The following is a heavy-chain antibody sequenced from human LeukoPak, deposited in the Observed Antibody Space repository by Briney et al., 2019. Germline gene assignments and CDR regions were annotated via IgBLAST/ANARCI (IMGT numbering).Heavy chain of an antibody. CDR2: ISGSGSNT. D-gene: IGHD3-10*01. V-gene: IGHV3-23*01. Sequence: GGTLRLSCAASGFTFSSYGMSWVRQAPGKGLEWVSGISGSGSNTYYADSVKGRFTISRDNPKNTLYLQMNSLRAEDTAVYYCARHGFGVFEGYWGQGTLVTVSS. CDR1: GFTFSSYG. CDR3: ARHGFGVFEGY. J-gene: IGHJ4*02.